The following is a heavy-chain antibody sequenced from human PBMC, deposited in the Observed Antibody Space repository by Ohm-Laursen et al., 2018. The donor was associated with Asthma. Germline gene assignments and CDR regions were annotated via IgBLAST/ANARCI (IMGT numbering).Heavy chain of an antibody. CDR1: GGTFSSYA. Sequence: SSVKVSCKASGGTFSSYAISWVRQAPGQGLEWMGGIIPIFGTANYAQKFQGRVTITADESTSTAYMELSSLRSEDTAVYYCARDLEMATITHAFDIWGQGTMVTVSS. CDR2: IIPIFGTA. D-gene: IGHD5-24*01. V-gene: IGHV1-69*01. J-gene: IGHJ3*02. CDR3: ARDLEMATITHAFDI.